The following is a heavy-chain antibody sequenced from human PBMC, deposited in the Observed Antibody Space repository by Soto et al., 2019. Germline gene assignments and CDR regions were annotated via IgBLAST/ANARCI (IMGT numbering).Heavy chain of an antibody. CDR1: GFTFRDYD. J-gene: IGHJ5*02. CDR3: ARKGPRAARPNH. V-gene: IGHV3-11*01. CDR2: ISSSGTVT. Sequence: QVQLVESGGGLVRPGGSLRLSCAASGFTFRDYDMSWIRQAPGKGLKWVSCISSSGTVTNYADSVKGRFTISRDNAQNSLYGEMNSLRVEDTAVYYCARKGPRAARPNHWGQGTLVTVSS. D-gene: IGHD6-6*01.